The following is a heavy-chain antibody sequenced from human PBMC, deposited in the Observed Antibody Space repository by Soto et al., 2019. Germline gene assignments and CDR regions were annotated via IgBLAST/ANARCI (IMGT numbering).Heavy chain of an antibody. J-gene: IGHJ6*02. D-gene: IGHD6-13*01. Sequence: EVQLLESGGGLVQPGGSLRLSCAASGFTFSSYAMSWVRQAPGKGLEWVSAISGSGGSTYYADSVKGRFTISRDNSKNPLYLQMNSLRAEDTAVYYCAPDTGAAGTRQAGHSAVSDYYYGMDVWGQGTTVTVSS. CDR2: ISGSGGST. CDR3: APDTGAAGTRQAGHSAVSDYYYGMDV. CDR1: GFTFSSYA. V-gene: IGHV3-23*01.